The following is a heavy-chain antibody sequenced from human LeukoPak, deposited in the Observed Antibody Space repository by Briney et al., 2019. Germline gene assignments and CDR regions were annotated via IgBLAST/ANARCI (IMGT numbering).Heavy chain of an antibody. CDR3: ARHFSSYYYYYMYV. D-gene: IGHD6-6*01. CDR2: IYYSGST. CDR1: GGSISSSSYY. V-gene: IGHV4-39*01. J-gene: IGHJ6*03. Sequence: SETLSLTCTVSGGSISSSSYYWVWIRQPPGKGLEWIGTIYYSGSTYYNPSLKSRVTISIDTSKNQFSLKLSSVTAADTAVYYCARHFSSYYYYYMYVGGKGTTVTVSS.